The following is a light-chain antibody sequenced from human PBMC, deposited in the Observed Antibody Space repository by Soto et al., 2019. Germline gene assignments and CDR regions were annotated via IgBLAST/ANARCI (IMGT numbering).Light chain of an antibody. CDR2: DVN. CDR1: SRVLGGYNY. V-gene: IGLV2-11*01. Sequence: HSGLNRSLSLSGSPGQSVTMFCTRSSRVLGGYNYVSWYQQHPGKAPNLIMYDVNRRPSGVPDRFSGSKSGNTASLTISGLQAEDEADYYCCSYAGSYTSGVFGTGTKVT. CDR3: CSYAGSYTSGV. J-gene: IGLJ1*01.